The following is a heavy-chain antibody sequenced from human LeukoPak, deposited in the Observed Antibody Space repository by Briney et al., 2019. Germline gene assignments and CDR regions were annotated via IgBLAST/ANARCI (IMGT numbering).Heavy chain of an antibody. J-gene: IGHJ4*02. Sequence: GGSLRLSCAASGFTFSSYWMSWVRQAPGKGLEWVANIKQDGSEKYYVDSVKGRFTISRDNAKNSLYLQMNSLRAEDTAVYYCARDQVLGYYGSGSYGDYWGQGTLVPVSS. CDR2: IKQDGSEK. V-gene: IGHV3-7*01. D-gene: IGHD3-10*01. CDR3: ARDQVLGYYGSGSYGDY. CDR1: GFTFSSYW.